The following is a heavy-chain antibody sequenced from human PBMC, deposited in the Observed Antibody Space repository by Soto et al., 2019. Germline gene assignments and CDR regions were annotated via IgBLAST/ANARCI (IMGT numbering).Heavy chain of an antibody. D-gene: IGHD3-22*01. CDR1: GGSISSGGYY. J-gene: IGHJ3*02. CDR2: IYYSGST. Sequence: SETLSLTCTVSGGSISSGGYYWSWIRQHPGKGLEWIGYIYYSGSTYYNPSLKSRVTISVDTSKNQFSLKLSSVTAADTAVYYCARGLPYSYASRGSIDAFDIWGQGTMVTVSS. CDR3: ARGLPYSYASRGSIDAFDI. V-gene: IGHV4-31*03.